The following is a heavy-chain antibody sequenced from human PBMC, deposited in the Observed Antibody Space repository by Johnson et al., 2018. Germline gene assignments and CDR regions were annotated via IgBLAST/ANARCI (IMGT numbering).Heavy chain of an antibody. V-gene: IGHV1-69*01. D-gene: IGHD2-15*01. Sequence: QVQLVESGAEVKKPGSSVKVSCKASGGTFSTYAINWVRQAPGQGLEWMGGVTPIFGTTNYAQKFQGRVTITADESTSTAYMELSSLRSEDTAVYYCTRGHLKYCTGSSCYPFWGQGTLVTVSS. J-gene: IGHJ4*02. CDR1: GGTFSTYA. CDR3: TRGHLKYCTGSSCYPF. CDR2: VTPIFGTT.